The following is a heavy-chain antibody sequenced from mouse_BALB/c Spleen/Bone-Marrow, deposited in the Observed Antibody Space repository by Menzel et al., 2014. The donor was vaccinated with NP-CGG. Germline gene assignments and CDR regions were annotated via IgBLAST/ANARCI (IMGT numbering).Heavy chain of an antibody. J-gene: IGHJ4*01. CDR2: INPSNGGT. CDR3: TRSRRAMDH. D-gene: IGHD2-12*01. CDR1: GYTFTSYY. Sequence: VKLMESGAELVKPGASVKLSCKASGYTFTSYYLYWVKQRPGQGLEWIGEINPSNGGTNFNERFKSKASLTVDKSSSTAYMSLSSLTSEDSAVYYCTRSRRAMDHWGQGTSVTVSS. V-gene: IGHV1S81*02.